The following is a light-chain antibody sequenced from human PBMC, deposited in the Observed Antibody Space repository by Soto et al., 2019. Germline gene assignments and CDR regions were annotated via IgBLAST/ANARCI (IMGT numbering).Light chain of an antibody. V-gene: IGKV3-15*01. CDR2: GAS. CDR3: QQYNNWPPLT. CDR1: QSVSSN. J-gene: IGKJ4*01. Sequence: EIVMTQSPATLSVSPGERATLSCRASQSVSSNLAWYQQEPGQAPRLLIYGASTRATGIPARFSGSGSGTEFTLTISSLQSEDFAVYYCQQYNNWPPLTFGGGTKV.